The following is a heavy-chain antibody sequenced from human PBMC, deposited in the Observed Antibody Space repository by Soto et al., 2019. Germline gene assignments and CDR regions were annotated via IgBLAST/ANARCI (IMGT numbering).Heavy chain of an antibody. D-gene: IGHD2-8*01. Sequence: PGGSLRLSCAASGFTFSSYSMNWVRQAPGKGLEWVSSISSSSSYIYYADSVKGRFTISRDNAKNSLYLQMNSLRAEDTAVYYCAKGERDCTNGVCSYSFPTGWFDPWGQGTLVTVSS. V-gene: IGHV3-21*01. CDR3: AKGERDCTNGVCSYSFPTGWFDP. CDR2: ISSSSSYI. CDR1: GFTFSSYS. J-gene: IGHJ5*02.